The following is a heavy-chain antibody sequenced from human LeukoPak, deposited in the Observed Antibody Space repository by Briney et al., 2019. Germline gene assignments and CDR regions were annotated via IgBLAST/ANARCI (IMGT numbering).Heavy chain of an antibody. CDR2: INWNGGST. D-gene: IGHD3-10*01. V-gene: IGHV3-20*04. J-gene: IGHJ6*03. Sequence: GGSLRLSCAASGFTFDDYGMSWVRQAPGKGLEWVSGINWNGGSTGYADSVKGRFTISRDNAKNSLYLQMNSLRAEDTALYYCASSSSSTGDIGDYYYMDVWGKGTTVTVSS. CDR1: GFTFDDYG. CDR3: ASSSSSTGDIGDYYYMDV.